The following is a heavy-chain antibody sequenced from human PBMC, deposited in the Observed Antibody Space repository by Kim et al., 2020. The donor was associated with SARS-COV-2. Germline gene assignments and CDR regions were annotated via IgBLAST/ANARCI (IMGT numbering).Heavy chain of an antibody. CDR1: GGTFSSYA. J-gene: IGHJ3*02. CDR2: IIPIFGTA. V-gene: IGHV1-69*13. Sequence: SVKVSCKASGGTFSSYAISWVRQAPGQGLEWMGGIIPIFGTANYAQKFQGRVTITADESTSTAYMELSSLRSEDTAVYYCARGLRFVTMIVVDPTQAHAFDIWGQGTMVTVSS. CDR3: ARGLRFVTMIVVDPTQAHAFDI. D-gene: IGHD3-22*01.